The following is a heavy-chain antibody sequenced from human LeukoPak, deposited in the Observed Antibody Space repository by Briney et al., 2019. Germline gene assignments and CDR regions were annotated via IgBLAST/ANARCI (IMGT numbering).Heavy chain of an antibody. CDR2: VLDSVRT. Sequence: SETLSLTCTVSGGSISSGGYYWSWIRQPPGKGLEWIAYVLDSVRTKDNPSLQSRLTLSADTSKNQFSLRLSSVTAADTAVYYCATLKRGSIYGYFDFWGQGTLVTVSS. CDR1: GGSISSGGYY. CDR3: ATLKRGSIYGYFDF. D-gene: IGHD5-18*01. V-gene: IGHV4-61*08. J-gene: IGHJ4*02.